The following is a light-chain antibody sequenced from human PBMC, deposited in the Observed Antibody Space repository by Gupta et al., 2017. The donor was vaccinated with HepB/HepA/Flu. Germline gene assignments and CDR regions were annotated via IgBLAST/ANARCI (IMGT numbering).Light chain of an antibody. J-gene: IGKJ1*01. Sequence: AIRMTQSPSAFSASKGDRVTITCRASQGISSYLAWYQQKPGKAPKLLIYVASTLQSGVPSRFSGSGSGTDFTLTISCLQSEDFATYYCQQYYSYPWTFGQGTKVEIK. CDR1: QGISSY. CDR2: VAS. CDR3: QQYYSYPWT. V-gene: IGKV1-8*01.